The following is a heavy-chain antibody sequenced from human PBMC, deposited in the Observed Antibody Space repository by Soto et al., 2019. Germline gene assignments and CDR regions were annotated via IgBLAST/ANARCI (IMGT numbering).Heavy chain of an antibody. V-gene: IGHV3-23*01. CDR2: ISGSGTTT. CDR3: AKDRVGGVPDAFDI. Sequence: PXVSLALSFAASGFTATNDVMSRVRQAPGKGLEWVSSISGSGTTTFYADSVKGRFIISRDNSKNTLYLQMNSLRAEDTALYYCAKDRVGGVPDAFDIWGQGTMVTVSS. CDR1: GFTATNDV. J-gene: IGHJ3*02. D-gene: IGHD2-8*01.